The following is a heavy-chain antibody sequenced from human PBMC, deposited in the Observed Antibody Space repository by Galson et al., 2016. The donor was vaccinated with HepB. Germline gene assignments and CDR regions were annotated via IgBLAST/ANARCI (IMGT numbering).Heavy chain of an antibody. V-gene: IGHV6-1*01. J-gene: IGHJ5*02. CDR2: TYYRSKWYK. CDR1: GDSVSSNSAA. Sequence: CAISGDSVSSNSAAWNWIRQSPSRGLEWLGRTYYRSKWYKDYAVSVESRISINTDTSKNQFSLQLNSVTPEDTAVYYCAREPHTQAVSSWYRFDLWGQGTLVTVSS. D-gene: IGHD6-13*01. CDR3: AREPHTQAVSSWYRFDL.